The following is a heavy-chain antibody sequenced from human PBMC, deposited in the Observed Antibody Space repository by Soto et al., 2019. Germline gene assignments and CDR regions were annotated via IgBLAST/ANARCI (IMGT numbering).Heavy chain of an antibody. D-gene: IGHD2-8*01. CDR3: ARDGVLAADGFSTYNGMAV. V-gene: IGHV3-21*01. J-gene: IGHJ6*02. CDR2: ITSSSSYI. CDR1: GFTFSSYS. Sequence: EVQLVESGGGVVKPGGSLRLSCAASGFTFSSYSMNWVRQAPGKGLEWVSAITSSSSYIYYADSVKGRFTISRDNAKNSLYLQMNSLRAEDTAVYYCARDGVLAADGFSTYNGMAVWGHGSTVTVS.